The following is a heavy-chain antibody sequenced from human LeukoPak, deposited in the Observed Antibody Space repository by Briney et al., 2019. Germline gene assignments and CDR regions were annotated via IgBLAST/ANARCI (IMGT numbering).Heavy chain of an antibody. CDR2: IYTSGST. CDR1: GGSISSGSYY. J-gene: IGHJ4*02. CDR3: ASGGGAAY. D-gene: IGHD3-16*01. V-gene: IGHV4-61*02. Sequence: PSQTLSLTCTVSGGSISSGSYYWSWLRQPAGKGLEWIGRIYTSGSTNYNPSLKSRVTISVDTSKNQFSLKLSSVTAADTAVYYCASGGGAAYWGQGTLVSVSS.